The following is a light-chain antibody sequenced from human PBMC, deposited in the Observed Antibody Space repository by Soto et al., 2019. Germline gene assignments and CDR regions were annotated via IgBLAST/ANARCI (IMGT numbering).Light chain of an antibody. V-gene: IGKV3-20*01. Sequence: EIVLTQSPGTLSLSLGERTTLSCRASQSVYSNYLAWYQQKPGQAPRLLIYAASSRAPGISARFSGSGSGTDFTLTISRLEPEDFAVHYCQQYGTSPFTFGPGTKVHI. CDR1: QSVYSNY. J-gene: IGKJ3*01. CDR3: QQYGTSPFT. CDR2: AAS.